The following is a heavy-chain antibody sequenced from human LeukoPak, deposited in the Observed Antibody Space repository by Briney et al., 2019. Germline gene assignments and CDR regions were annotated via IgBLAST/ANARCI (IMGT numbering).Heavy chain of an antibody. J-gene: IGHJ4*02. CDR1: GFNFRTYV. V-gene: IGHV3-21*01. D-gene: IGHD3-10*01. CDR3: AREDYSSGNPTIDN. CDR2: IGASSSFM. Sequence: GGSLRLSCVASGFNFRTYVMKWVRQAPGKGLEWVSSIGASSSFMYYADSVRGRFTISRDNARNSLYLQMNSLRAEDAAVYYCAREDYSSGNPTIDNWGQGTLVTVSS.